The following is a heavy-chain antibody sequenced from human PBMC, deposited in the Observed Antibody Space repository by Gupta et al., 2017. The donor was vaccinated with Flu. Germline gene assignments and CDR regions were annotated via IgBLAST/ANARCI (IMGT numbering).Heavy chain of an antibody. CDR1: GFTFSGYY. J-gene: IGHJ4*02. V-gene: IGHV3-11*05. CDR3: VRDISGVGSTYYFDY. D-gene: IGHD3-3*02. Sequence: QVHLVESGGGLVKPGGSLRLSCAASGFTFSGYYMSWIRQAPGGGLGWISYISGSSSDTNYADSVKGRFTSSRDNAKSSLYLQMNSLRAEDTAVYYCVRDISGVGSTYYFDYWGRGTLVTVSS. CDR2: ISGSSSDT.